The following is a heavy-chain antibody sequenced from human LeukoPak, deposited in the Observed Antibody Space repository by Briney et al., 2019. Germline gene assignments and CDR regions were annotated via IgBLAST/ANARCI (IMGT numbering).Heavy chain of an antibody. CDR3: ARDRGSGDSFDL. D-gene: IGHD6-19*01. V-gene: IGHV3-33*01. CDR1: GFTFSTYG. Sequence: PGGSLRLSCAASGFTFSTYGMHWVRQAPGKGLEWVAVIWFDGSNQYYVDSVRGRFSISRDNSKNTLYLLMNTLRAEDTGVYYCARDRGSGDSFDLWGQGAMVTVSS. J-gene: IGHJ3*01. CDR2: IWFDGSNQ.